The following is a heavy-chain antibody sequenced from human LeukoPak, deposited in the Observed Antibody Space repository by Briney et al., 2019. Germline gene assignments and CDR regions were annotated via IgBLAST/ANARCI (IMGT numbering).Heavy chain of an antibody. V-gene: IGHV7-4-1*02. Sequence: GASVKVSCKASGYTFTSYAMNWVRQAPGQGLEWMGWINTNTGNPTYAQGLTGRFVFSLGTSVSTAYLQISSLRAEDTAVYYCARAYQPLGGLSFPDSWGQGTLVTVSS. CDR2: INTNTGNP. CDR3: ARAYQPLGGLSFPDS. J-gene: IGHJ5*01. CDR1: GYTFTSYA. D-gene: IGHD3-16*02.